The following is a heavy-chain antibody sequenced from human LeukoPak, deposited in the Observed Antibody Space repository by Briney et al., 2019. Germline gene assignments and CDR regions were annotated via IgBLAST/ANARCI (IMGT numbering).Heavy chain of an antibody. CDR3: ARDYDYGDYPGY. Sequence: GGSLRLSCAGSGFTFTSFWMSWVRQAPGKGLERVANIKEDGREKYYVDSVKGRFTISRDNAKNSLYLQMNSLRAEDTALYYCARDYDYGDYPGYWGQGTLVTVSS. CDR2: IKEDGREK. CDR1: GFTFTSFW. J-gene: IGHJ4*02. V-gene: IGHV3-7*05. D-gene: IGHD4-17*01.